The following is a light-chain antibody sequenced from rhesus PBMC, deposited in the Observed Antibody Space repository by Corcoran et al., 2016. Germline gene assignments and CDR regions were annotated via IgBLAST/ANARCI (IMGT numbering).Light chain of an antibody. CDR3: QHNYGTPFT. Sequence: IQMTQSPSSLSASVGDRVTITCRASENVNNYVNWYQQKPGKAPKLRIYKASTLQSRVPSRYSGSGSGTDYTFTISSLKAEDVATYYCQHNYGTPFTFGPGTKLDIK. V-gene: IGKV1-74*01. J-gene: IGKJ3*01. CDR1: ENVNNY. CDR2: KAS.